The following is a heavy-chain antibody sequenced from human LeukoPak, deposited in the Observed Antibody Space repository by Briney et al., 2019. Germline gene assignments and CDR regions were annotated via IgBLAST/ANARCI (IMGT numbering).Heavy chain of an antibody. CDR1: GGSISSSSW. Sequence: SETLSLTCAVSGGSISSSSWWSWVRQPPGKGLEWIGEIYHSGSTNYNPSLKSRVTISVDKSKNQFSLKLSSVTAADTAVYYCARGGGWDYYDSSGYYYRKGWFDPWGQGTLVTVSS. CDR3: ARGGGWDYYDSSGYYYRKGWFDP. J-gene: IGHJ5*02. V-gene: IGHV4-4*02. CDR2: IYHSGST. D-gene: IGHD3-22*01.